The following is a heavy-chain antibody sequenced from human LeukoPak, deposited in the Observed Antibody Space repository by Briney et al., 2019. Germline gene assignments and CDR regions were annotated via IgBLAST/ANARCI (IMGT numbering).Heavy chain of an antibody. J-gene: IGHJ6*03. CDR2: INPSGGST. D-gene: IGHD3-9*01. CDR3: ARTSVLRYFDWFLSGNFYYYYYYMDV. V-gene: IGHV1-46*01. CDR1: GYTFTSYY. Sequence: GASVKVSCKASGYTFTSYYMHWVRQAPGQGLEWMGIINPSGGSTSYAQKFQGRVTMTRDMSTSTVYMELSSLRSEDTAVYYCARTSVLRYFDWFLSGNFYYYYYYMDVWGKGTTVTVSS.